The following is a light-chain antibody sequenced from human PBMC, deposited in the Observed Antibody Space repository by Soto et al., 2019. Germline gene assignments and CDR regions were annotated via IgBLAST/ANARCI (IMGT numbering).Light chain of an antibody. CDR3: GAWDNSLSAYV. CDR1: NSNIGNNY. V-gene: IGLV1-51*02. J-gene: IGLJ1*01. Sequence: QSVLTQPPSVSAAPGQKVTISCSGRNSNIGNNYVSWYQQFPGTAPKLLIYENTKRPSGIPDRFSGPKSGTSATLDITGLQTGDEADYCCGAWDNSLSAYVFGPGTKLTVL. CDR2: ENT.